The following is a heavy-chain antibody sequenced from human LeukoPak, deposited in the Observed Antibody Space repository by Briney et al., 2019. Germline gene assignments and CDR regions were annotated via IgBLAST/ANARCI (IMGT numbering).Heavy chain of an antibody. CDR1: GFTFSNYV. J-gene: IGHJ3*02. D-gene: IGHD6-25*01. Sequence: GGSLRLSCAASGFTFSNYVMSWVRQVPGKGLEWVSSFSDSGGYTYYADSVKGRFTISRDNAKNSLYLRMNSLRSEDTAVYYCARVSGRGAFDIWGQGTMVTVSS. V-gene: IGHV3-23*01. CDR3: ARVSGRGAFDI. CDR2: FSDSGGYT.